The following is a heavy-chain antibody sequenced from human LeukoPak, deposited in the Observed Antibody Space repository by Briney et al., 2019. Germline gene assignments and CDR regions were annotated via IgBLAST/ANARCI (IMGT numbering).Heavy chain of an antibody. CDR2: IYGADTI. J-gene: IGHJ4*02. V-gene: IGHV3-66*01. CDR3: ARGARGAYFDY. Sequence: GGSLRLSSAASGFTISSSYMSWVRQVPGKGLEWVSCIYGADTIYYADFVKDRFTISRDSNRNILYLQMNSLRADDTAVYYCARGARGAYFDYWGQGTLSPSPQ. D-gene: IGHD4/OR15-4a*01. CDR1: GFTISSSY.